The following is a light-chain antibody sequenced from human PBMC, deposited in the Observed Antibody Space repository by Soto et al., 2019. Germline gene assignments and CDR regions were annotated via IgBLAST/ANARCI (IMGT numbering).Light chain of an antibody. CDR2: AAS. J-gene: IGKJ1*01. CDR1: RGISNY. Sequence: DIQMTQSPSSLSASVGDRVTITCLASRGISNYLAWYQQKPGKVPKVLIYAASTLPSGVPSRFSGSGSGTDFTLTISSLQPEDGATYYCQNYNTPPLTFGRGTKVDIK. V-gene: IGKV1-27*01. CDR3: QNYNTPPLT.